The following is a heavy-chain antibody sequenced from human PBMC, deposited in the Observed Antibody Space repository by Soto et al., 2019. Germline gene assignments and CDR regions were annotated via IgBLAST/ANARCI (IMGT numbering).Heavy chain of an antibody. J-gene: IGHJ3*02. CDR3: AKSRSTRIAAAGNDAFDI. V-gene: IGHV3-23*01. CDR2: ISGSGGST. CDR1: GFTFSSYA. Sequence: GGSLRLSCAASGFTFSSYAMSWVRQAPGKGLEWVSAISGSGGSTYYADSVKGRFTISRDNSKNTLYLQMNSLRAEDTAVYDCAKSRSTRIAAAGNDAFDIWGQGTMVTVSS. D-gene: IGHD6-13*01.